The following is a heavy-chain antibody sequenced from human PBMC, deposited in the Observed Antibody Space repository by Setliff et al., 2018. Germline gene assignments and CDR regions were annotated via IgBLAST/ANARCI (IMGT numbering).Heavy chain of an antibody. CDR1: GFTFSDHY. CDR3: LGSLRKINSFDI. V-gene: IGHV3-72*01. J-gene: IGHJ3*02. D-gene: IGHD2-21*01. Sequence: GGSLRLSCAASGFTFSDHYMDWVRQAPGKGLEWVGRSRDKASGFTTEYAAPVKGRFSVSRDNSKNSLYLQMNSLKTEDTAVYYCLGSLRKINSFDIWGQGTMVTVSS. CDR2: SRDKASGFTT.